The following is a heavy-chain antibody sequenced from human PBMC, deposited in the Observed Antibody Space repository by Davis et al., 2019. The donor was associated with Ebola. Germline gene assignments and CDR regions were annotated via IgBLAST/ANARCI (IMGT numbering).Heavy chain of an antibody. V-gene: IGHV3-21*01. CDR1: GFTFSSYS. Sequence: PGGSLRLSCAASGFTFSSYSMNWVRQAPGKGLEWVSSISSSSSYIYYADSVKGRFTISRDNAKNSLYLQMNSLRAEDTAVYYCARVYGDYAAEYFQHWGQGTLVTVSS. CDR3: ARVYGDYAAEYFQH. D-gene: IGHD4-17*01. CDR2: ISSSSSYI. J-gene: IGHJ1*01.